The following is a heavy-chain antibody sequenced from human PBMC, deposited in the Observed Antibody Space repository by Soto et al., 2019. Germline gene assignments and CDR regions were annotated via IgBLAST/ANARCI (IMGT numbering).Heavy chain of an antibody. Sequence: EVQLVESGGGLVKPGWSLRLSCAASGFTFSSYSINWVRQAPGKGLEWVSSISSSSSYIYYADSVKGRFTISRDNAKNSLYLQMNSLRAEDTAVYYCARAYCSGGSCYPFDYWGQGTPVTVSS. CDR3: ARAYCSGGSCYPFDY. CDR2: ISSSSSYI. V-gene: IGHV3-21*01. D-gene: IGHD2-15*01. CDR1: GFTFSSYS. J-gene: IGHJ4*02.